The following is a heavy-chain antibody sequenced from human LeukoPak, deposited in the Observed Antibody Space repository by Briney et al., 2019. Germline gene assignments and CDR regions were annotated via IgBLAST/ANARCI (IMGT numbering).Heavy chain of an antibody. CDR3: ARITVTGIRGGWFDP. J-gene: IGHJ5*02. D-gene: IGHD6-19*01. CDR1: GGSISSSSYY. CDR2: IYYTGST. Sequence: PSETLSLTCTVSGGSISSSSYYWGWIRQPPGKGLEWVATIYYTGSTYYNPSLKSRVTISVDTSKNQFSLKLSSVTAADTAVFYCARITVTGIRGGWFDPWGQGTQVTVSS. V-gene: IGHV4-39*01.